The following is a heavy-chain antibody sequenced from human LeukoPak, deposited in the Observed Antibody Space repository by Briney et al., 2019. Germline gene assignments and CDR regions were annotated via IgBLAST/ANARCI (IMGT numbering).Heavy chain of an antibody. D-gene: IGHD3-10*01. CDR2: INTDERTT. V-gene: IGHV3-74*01. CDR3: AREGYYGSGLYYYYYMDV. Sequence: RPGGSLRLSCTASGFPFSNYWMHWVRQAPGKGLLWVSRINTDERTTDYADSVKGRFTISRDNAKNSLYLQMNSLRAEDTAVYYCAREGYYGSGLYYYYYMDVWGKGTTVTVSS. CDR1: GFPFSNYW. J-gene: IGHJ6*03.